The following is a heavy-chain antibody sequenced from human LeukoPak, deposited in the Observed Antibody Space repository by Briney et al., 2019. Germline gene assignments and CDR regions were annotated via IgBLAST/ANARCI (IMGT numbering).Heavy chain of an antibody. D-gene: IGHD4/OR15-4a*01. CDR2: ISGTGDKT. Sequence: GGSLRLSCAASGLTFSNFAMSWVRQAPGKGLESVLVISGTGDKTYYADSVKGRFTISRDNSQNTLYLQMNSLRAEDTAVYYCAKGHSDYGTGFDRWGQGTLVTVSS. V-gene: IGHV3-23*01. CDR1: GLTFSNFA. CDR3: AKGHSDYGTGFDR. J-gene: IGHJ4*02.